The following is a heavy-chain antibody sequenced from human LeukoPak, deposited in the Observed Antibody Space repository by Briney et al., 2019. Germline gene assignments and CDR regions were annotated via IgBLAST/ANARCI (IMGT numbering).Heavy chain of an antibody. J-gene: IGHJ4*02. D-gene: IGHD1-26*01. Sequence: ASVKISCMVSGYTFTDYYMHWVQQAPGKGLEWMGLVDPEDGETIYAEKFQGRVTITADTSTDTAYMELSSLRSEDTAVYYCAIVTSGSYFDYWGQGTLVTVSS. CDR2: VDPEDGET. V-gene: IGHV1-69-2*01. CDR1: GYTFTDYY. CDR3: AIVTSGSYFDY.